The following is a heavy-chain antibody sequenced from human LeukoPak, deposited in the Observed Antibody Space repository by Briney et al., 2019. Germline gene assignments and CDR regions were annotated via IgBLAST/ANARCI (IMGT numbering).Heavy chain of an antibody. J-gene: IGHJ3*02. CDR1: GDSISSGDCY. CDR3: ARGPYSYDSSGAFDI. V-gene: IGHV4-61*02. CDR2: ISSSGST. Sequence: KTSQTLSLTCTVSGDSISSGDCYWSWIRQPAGKGLEWIGRISSSGSTNYNPSLKSRVTISVDTSKNQFSLKLSSVTAADTAVYFCARGPYSYDSSGAFDIWGQGTMVTVSS. D-gene: IGHD3-22*01.